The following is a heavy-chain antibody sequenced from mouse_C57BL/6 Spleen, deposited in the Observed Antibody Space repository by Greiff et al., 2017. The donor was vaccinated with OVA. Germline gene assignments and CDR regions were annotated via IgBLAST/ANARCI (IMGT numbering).Heavy chain of an antibody. CDR1: GYAFSSSW. CDR3: ARGVTTVVLYYFDY. D-gene: IGHD1-1*01. J-gene: IGHJ2*01. CDR2: IYPGDGDT. V-gene: IGHV1-82*01. Sequence: QVQLQQSGPELVKPGASVKISCKASGYAFSSSWMNWVKQRPGKGLEWIGRIYPGDGDTNYNGKFKGKATLTADKSSSTAYMQLSSLTSEDSAVYFCARGVTTVVLYYFDYWGQGTTLTVSS.